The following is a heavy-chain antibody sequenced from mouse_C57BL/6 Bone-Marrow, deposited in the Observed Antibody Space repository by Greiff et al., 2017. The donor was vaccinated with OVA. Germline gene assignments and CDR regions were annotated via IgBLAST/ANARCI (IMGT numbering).Heavy chain of an antibody. CDR1: GFTFSDAW. D-gene: IGHD1-1*01. Sequence: EVQLVESGGGLVQPGGSMKLSCAASGFTFSDAWMDWVRQSPEKGLEWVAEISNKANNPATYYAESVKGRFTISRDDSKSSVYLQMNCVRAEDTGIYYCTSPLLLGAMGYWGQGASVTVSS. J-gene: IGHJ4*01. CDR2: ISNKANNPAT. V-gene: IGHV6-6*01. CDR3: TSPLLLGAMGY.